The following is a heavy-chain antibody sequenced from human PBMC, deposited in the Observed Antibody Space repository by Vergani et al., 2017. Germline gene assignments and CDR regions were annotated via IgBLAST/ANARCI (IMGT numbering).Heavy chain of an antibody. J-gene: IGHJ6*03. CDR1: GYSFTSYW. D-gene: IGHD3-3*01. Sequence: EVQLVQSGAEVKKPGESLKISCKGSGYSFTSYWIGWVRQMPGKGLEWMGIIYPGDSDTRYSPSFQGQVTISADKSISTAYMELSRLRSDDTAVYYCARDRGIXLRFLEWPLYYMDVWGKGTTVTVSS. CDR3: ARDRGIXLRFLEWPLYYMDV. V-gene: IGHV5-51*03. CDR2: IYPGDSDT.